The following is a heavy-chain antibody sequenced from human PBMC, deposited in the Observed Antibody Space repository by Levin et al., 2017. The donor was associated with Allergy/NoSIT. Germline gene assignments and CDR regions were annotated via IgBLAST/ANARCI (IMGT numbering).Heavy chain of an antibody. J-gene: IGHJ6*02. D-gene: IGHD1-26*01. CDR1: GFTLSYYA. CDR2: ISYDGNNK. Sequence: GASVKVSCADSGFTLSYYAIHWVRQAPGKGLEWMAVISYDGNNKYYADSVKGRFTISRDNSQNTVYLQMNSLRVEDTAVYYCAKGSGSDSDDGTDVWGQGTTVTVSS. V-gene: IGHV3-30*04. CDR3: AKGSGSDSDDGTDV.